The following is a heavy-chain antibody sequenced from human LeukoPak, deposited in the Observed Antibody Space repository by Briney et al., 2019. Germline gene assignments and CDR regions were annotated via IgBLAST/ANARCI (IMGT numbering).Heavy chain of an antibody. Sequence: GGSLRLSCVVSGFTFSTFWMSWVRQAPGKGLEWVANIKQDGSEKYYVDSVKGRFTIPRDNANNSLYLQVDSLGDEDTGVYYCTRGWGSSGPGDFWGPGTLVTVSS. V-gene: IGHV3-7*04. J-gene: IGHJ4*02. CDR1: GFTFSTFW. CDR2: IKQDGSEK. CDR3: TRGWGSSGPGDF. D-gene: IGHD6-19*01.